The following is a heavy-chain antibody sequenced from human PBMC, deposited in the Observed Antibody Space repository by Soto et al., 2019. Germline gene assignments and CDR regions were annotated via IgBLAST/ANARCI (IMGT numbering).Heavy chain of an antibody. CDR2: IIPILGIA. J-gene: IGHJ6*02. CDR1: GGTFSSYT. V-gene: IGHV1-69*02. D-gene: IGHD6-13*01. CDR3: ARYSSSWYVGYYYGMDV. Sequence: QVQLVQSGAEVKKPGSSVKVSCKASGGTFSSYTISWVRQAPGQGLEWMGRIIPILGIANYAQKFQGRVTITAEKSTSTAYMELSSLRSEDTAVYYCARYSSSWYVGYYYGMDVWGQGTTVTVSS.